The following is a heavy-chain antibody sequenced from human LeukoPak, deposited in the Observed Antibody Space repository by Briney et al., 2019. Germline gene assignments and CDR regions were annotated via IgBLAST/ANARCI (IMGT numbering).Heavy chain of an antibody. V-gene: IGHV3-7*01. CDR1: GFTFSSYW. D-gene: IGHD3-16*01. CDR2: IKQDGSEK. J-gene: IGHJ6*03. CDR3: ARDGGPSYYYYYMDV. Sequence: GGSLRLSCAASGFTFSSYWMSWVRQAPGKGLEWVANIKQDGSEKYYVDSVKGRFTISRDNAKNSLYLQMNSLTTEDTAVYHCARDGGPSYYYYYMDVWGKGTTVTVSS.